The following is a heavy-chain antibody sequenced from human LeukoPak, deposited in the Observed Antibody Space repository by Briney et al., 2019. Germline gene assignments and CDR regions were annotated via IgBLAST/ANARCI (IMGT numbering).Heavy chain of an antibody. CDR1: VGTFSSYA. Sequence: SVPVSCKASVGTFSSYAISWVRQAPGQGLEWMEGIIPIFGTANYAQNFQDRVTITTDESTSTAYMEPSSLSSEDTAVYYWAKETRWLHSDYWGQGTLVTVSS. V-gene: IGHV1-69*05. J-gene: IGHJ4*02. CDR2: IIPIFGTA. D-gene: IGHD5-24*01. CDR3: AKETRWLHSDY.